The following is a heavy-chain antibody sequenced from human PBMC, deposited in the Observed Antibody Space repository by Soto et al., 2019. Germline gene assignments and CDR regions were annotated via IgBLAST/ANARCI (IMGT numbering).Heavy chain of an antibody. D-gene: IGHD2-2*01. J-gene: IGHJ4*02. CDR1: EGTCVGYG. Sequence: CRVSEGTCVGYGRSCVRQHQGKGLEWVSAITDSGGDTYHADSVKGRFTISRDNSKNTLYMQMNSLTAEDTAVYYCAKGSASSRPYYFDYWGQGTLVTVSS. V-gene: IGHV3-23*01. CDR3: AKGSASSRPYYFDY. CDR2: ITDSGGDT.